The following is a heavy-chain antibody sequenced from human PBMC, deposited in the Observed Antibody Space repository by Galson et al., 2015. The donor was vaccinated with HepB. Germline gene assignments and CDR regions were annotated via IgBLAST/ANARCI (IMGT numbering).Heavy chain of an antibody. V-gene: IGHV3-23*01. CDR3: VKEGSWFGGDWVDP. D-gene: IGHD3-16*01. CDR1: GFIFRHHA. Sequence: SLRLSCAGSGFIFRHHAMAWIRQAPGKGLEWVSGINGRGPTRSYSDAVKGRFSISRDNSKDTVFLQMDNLRAEDTAVYYCVKEGSWFGGDWVDPWGQGALVTVS. J-gene: IGHJ5*02. CDR2: INGRGPTR.